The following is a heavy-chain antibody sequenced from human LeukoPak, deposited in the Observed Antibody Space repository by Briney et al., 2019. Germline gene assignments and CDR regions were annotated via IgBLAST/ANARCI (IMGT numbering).Heavy chain of an antibody. CDR2: ISSSSSTI. CDR3: ASGSAIDY. V-gene: IGHV3-48*01. CDR1: GFTFSSYS. Sequence: GGSLRLSCAASGFTFSSYSMNWVRQAPGKGLEWVSYISSSSSTIYYADSVKGRFTISRDNAKNSLYLQMNSLRAEDTAVYYCASGSAIDYWGQGTLVTVSS. J-gene: IGHJ4*02.